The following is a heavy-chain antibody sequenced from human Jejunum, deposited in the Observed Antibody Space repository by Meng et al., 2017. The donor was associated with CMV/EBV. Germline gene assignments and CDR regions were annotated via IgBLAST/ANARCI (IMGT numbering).Heavy chain of an antibody. CDR1: GVSISSSYHY. CDR2: ISHSGAT. CDR3: AKDVNPLNWFFDV. D-gene: IGHD1-14*01. J-gene: IGHJ2*01. Sequence: QRQESGPGMVKPSETLSLSCTVSGVSISSSYHYWAWVRQSPGKGLEWIGSISHSGATYYTPSLTSRLTMSVDTSKNQFSLKLSFVTAADTAVYYCAKDVNPLNWFFDVWGRGTLVTVSS. V-gene: IGHV4-39*07.